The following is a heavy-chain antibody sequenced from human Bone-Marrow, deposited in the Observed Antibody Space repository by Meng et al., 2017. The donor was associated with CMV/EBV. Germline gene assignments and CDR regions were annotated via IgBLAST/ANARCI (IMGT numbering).Heavy chain of an antibody. V-gene: IGHV3-74*01. J-gene: IGHJ1*01. Sequence: GGSLRPSCAASGFTFSSYWMHWVRQATGKGLVWVARIDFVGSSRTYVDTVQGRFTVSRDNAKNTLYLEMNSLRPEDTAVYYCTRDNRDMAAMCDSWGQGTLVTVSS. D-gene: IGHD5-18*01. CDR2: IDFVGSSR. CDR3: TRDNRDMAAMCDS. CDR1: GFTFSSYW.